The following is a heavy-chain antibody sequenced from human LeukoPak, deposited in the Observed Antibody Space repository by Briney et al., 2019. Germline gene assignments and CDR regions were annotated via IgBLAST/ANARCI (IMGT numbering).Heavy chain of an antibody. J-gene: IGHJ6*03. CDR1: GGTFSSYA. CDR3: ARNYGDYPRGYYYYMDV. CDR2: IIPIFGTA. D-gene: IGHD4-17*01. V-gene: IGHV1-69*06. Sequence: SVKVSCKASGGTFSSYAISWVRQAPGQGLEWMGGIIPIFGTANYAQKLQGRVTITADKSTSTAYMEPSSLRSEDTAVYYCARNYGDYPRGYYYYMDVWGKGTTVTVSS.